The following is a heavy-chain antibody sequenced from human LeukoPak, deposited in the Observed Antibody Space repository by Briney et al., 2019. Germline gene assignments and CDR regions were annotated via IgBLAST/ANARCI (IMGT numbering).Heavy chain of an antibody. CDR3: ARAVTTDSP. CDR2: ISYDGSNK. J-gene: IGHJ5*02. V-gene: IGHV3-30-3*01. Sequence: PGGSLRLSCAASGFTFSSYAMHWVRQAPGKGLEWVAVISYDGSNKYYADSVKGRFTISRDNSKNTLYLQMNSLRAEDTAVYYCARAVTTDSPWGQGTLVTVSS. D-gene: IGHD4-17*01. CDR1: GFTFSSYA.